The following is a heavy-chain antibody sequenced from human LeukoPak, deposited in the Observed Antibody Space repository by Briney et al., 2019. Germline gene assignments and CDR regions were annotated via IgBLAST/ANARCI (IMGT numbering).Heavy chain of an antibody. CDR3: ARGGHRQKEF. CDR2: IKPDGSDK. V-gene: IGHV3-7*01. CDR1: GFTFRSYW. Sequence: QAGGSLRLSCEASGFTFRSYWMTWVRQSPGKGLEWVAIIKPDGSDKFHVDSVKGRFTISRDNAKNSLYLQMSNLRAEDTAVYYCARGGHRQKEFWGQGTLVTVSS. J-gene: IGHJ4*02. D-gene: IGHD3-10*01.